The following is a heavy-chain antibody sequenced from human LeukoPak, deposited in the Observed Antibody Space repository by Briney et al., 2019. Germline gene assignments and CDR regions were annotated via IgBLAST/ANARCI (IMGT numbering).Heavy chain of an antibody. CDR1: GGTFSSYA. CDR3: ARCTALTNRRGRYHYYYMDV. V-gene: IGHV1-69*13. Sequence: ASVKVSGKASGGTFSSYAISLGRQAPGQGLEWRGGSMPIFGTANYAQKFQGRVTITADESTSTAYMELSSLRYADTAVYYCARCTALTNRRGRYHYYYMDVWGKGTTVTISS. CDR2: SMPIFGTA. J-gene: IGHJ6*03. D-gene: IGHD1-14*01.